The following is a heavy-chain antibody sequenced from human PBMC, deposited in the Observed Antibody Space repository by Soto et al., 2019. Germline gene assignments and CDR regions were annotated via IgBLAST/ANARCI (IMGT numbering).Heavy chain of an antibody. CDR1: GLTFSTQG. J-gene: IGHJ4*02. CDR2: IYNDGSMT. V-gene: IGHV3-33*01. D-gene: IGHD5-12*01. Sequence: QVQLVESGGGVVQPGRSLRLSCVASGLTFSTQGMHWVRQAPGKGLEWVGVIYNDGSMTYYADSVKGRFTISRDNSKNTLYLQMNSLRAEDTAVYYCARNPSGVDIASTKDWGQGTLVTVSS. CDR3: ARNPSGVDIASTKD.